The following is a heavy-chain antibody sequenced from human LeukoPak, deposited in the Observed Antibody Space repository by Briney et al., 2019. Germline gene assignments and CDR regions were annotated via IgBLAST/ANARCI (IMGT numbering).Heavy chain of an antibody. CDR3: ARDGYRLALDY. V-gene: IGHV4-30-2*01. CDR2: IYHSGST. D-gene: IGHD6-13*01. CDR1: GGSISSGGYY. J-gene: IGHJ4*02. Sequence: PSQTLSLTCTVSGGSISSGGYYWSWIRQPPGKGLEWIGYIYHSGSTYYNPSLKSRVTISVDRSKNQFSLKLSSVTAADTAVYYCARDGYRLALDYWGQGTLVTVSS.